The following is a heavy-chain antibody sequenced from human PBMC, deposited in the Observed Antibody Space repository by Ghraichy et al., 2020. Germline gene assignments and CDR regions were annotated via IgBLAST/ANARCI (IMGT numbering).Heavy chain of an antibody. J-gene: IGHJ6*02. V-gene: IGHV4-59*01. CDR2: IYYSGST. CDR1: GGSISSYY. D-gene: IGHD3-3*02. Sequence: SETLSLTCTVSGGSISSYYWSWIRQPPGKGLEWIGYIYYSGSTNYNPSLKSRVTISVDTSKNQFSLKLSSVTAADTAVYYCARDRLGAVKLDYYYYGMDVWGQGTTVTVSS. CDR3: ARDRLGAVKLDYYYYGMDV.